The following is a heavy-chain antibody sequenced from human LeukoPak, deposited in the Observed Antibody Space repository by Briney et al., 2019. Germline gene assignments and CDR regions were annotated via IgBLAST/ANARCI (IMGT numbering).Heavy chain of an antibody. Sequence: GGSLRLSCAASGFTFSSYSMNWVRQAPGKGLEWVSSISSSSSYIYYADSVKCRFTISRDNAKNSLYLQMNSLRAEDTAVYYCARDPSGTAGFDYWGQGTLVTVSS. J-gene: IGHJ4*02. CDR1: GFTFSSYS. CDR3: ARDPSGTAGFDY. V-gene: IGHV3-21*01. CDR2: ISSSSSYI.